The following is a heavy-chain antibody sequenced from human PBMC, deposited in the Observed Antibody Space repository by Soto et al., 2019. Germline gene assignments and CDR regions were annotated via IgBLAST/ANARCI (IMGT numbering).Heavy chain of an antibody. V-gene: IGHV3-30*18. CDR3: AKAKYSSSWYSYAMDV. J-gene: IGHJ6*02. Sequence: QVQLVESGGGVVQPGRSLRLSCAASGFTFSSYGMHWVRQAPGKGLEWVAVISHDGSNKYYADSVKGRFTISRDNSKNTLYLQMNSLRAEDTAVYYCAKAKYSSSWYSYAMDVWGQGTTVTVSS. CDR2: ISHDGSNK. D-gene: IGHD6-13*01. CDR1: GFTFSSYG.